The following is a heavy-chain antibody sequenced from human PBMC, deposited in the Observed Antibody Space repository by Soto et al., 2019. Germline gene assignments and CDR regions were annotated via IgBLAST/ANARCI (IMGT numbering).Heavy chain of an antibody. Sequence: QGQLVESGGGLVKPGGSLRLSCAVSGFTFSNYYMAWIRQAPGKGLEWVSYISTSGTSTFYADSVKDRFTISRDNAENSLFLQMDSLRVEDTAVYFCARDGVLFRAGFDSWGQGTLVTVAS. V-gene: IGHV3-11*01. J-gene: IGHJ4*02. CDR2: ISTSGTST. D-gene: IGHD3-16*01. CDR3: ARDGVLFRAGFDS. CDR1: GFTFSNYY.